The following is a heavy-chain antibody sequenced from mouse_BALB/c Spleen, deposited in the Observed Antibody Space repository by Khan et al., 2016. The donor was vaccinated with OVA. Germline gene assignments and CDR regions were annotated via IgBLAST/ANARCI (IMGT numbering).Heavy chain of an antibody. D-gene: IGHD1-2*01. J-gene: IGHJ3*01. V-gene: IGHV9-3-1*01. Sequence: QIQLVQSGPELKKPGETVKISCKASGYTFTNYGMNWVKQAPGKGLKWMGWINTYTGEPTYADDFKGRFAFSLETSASTAYLQFNNLNNEDTATYFCSRKRPPLAYWGQGTLVTVSA. CDR1: GYTFTNYG. CDR2: INTYTGEP. CDR3: SRKRPPLAY.